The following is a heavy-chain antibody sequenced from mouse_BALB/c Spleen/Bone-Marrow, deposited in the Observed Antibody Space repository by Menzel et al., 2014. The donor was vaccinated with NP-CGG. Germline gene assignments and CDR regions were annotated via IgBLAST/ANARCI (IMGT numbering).Heavy chain of an antibody. J-gene: IGHJ4*01. CDR3: ARYGNYDAVDY. V-gene: IGHV1S81*02. D-gene: IGHD2-1*01. CDR1: GYTFTSYW. CDR2: INPSNGRT. Sequence: VQGVESGAELVKPGASVKLPCKASGYTFTSYWMHWVKQRPGQGLEWIGEINPSNGRTNYNETFKSKATLTVDKSSTTAYMQLSSLTSDDSAACYCARYGNYDAVDYWGQGTSVTVSS.